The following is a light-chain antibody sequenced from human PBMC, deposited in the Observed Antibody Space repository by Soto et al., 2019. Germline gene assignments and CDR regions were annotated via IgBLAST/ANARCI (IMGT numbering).Light chain of an antibody. CDR3: QKYNSALT. J-gene: IGKJ3*01. V-gene: IGKV3-15*01. Sequence: EIVMTQSPGTLSVSPGERATLSCRASQGVGTNLAWYQQRPGQAPRLLIYAASTLQSGVPSRFSGSGSGTDFTLTISSLQPEDVATYYCQKYNSALTFGPGTKVDIK. CDR2: AAS. CDR1: QGVGTN.